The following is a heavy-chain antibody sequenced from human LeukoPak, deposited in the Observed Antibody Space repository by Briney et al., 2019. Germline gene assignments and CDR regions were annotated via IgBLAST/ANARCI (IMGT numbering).Heavy chain of an antibody. D-gene: IGHD3-10*01. Sequence: GGSLRLSCAASGFIFSNYAMHWVRQSPGKGLEWVSAISGSGGSTYYADSVKGRFTISRDNSKNTLYLQMNSLRAEDTAVYYCAKEEGWYYYGSGSYPDYWGQGTLVTVSS. CDR2: ISGSGGST. CDR1: GFIFSNYA. V-gene: IGHV3-23*01. J-gene: IGHJ4*02. CDR3: AKEEGWYYYGSGSYPDY.